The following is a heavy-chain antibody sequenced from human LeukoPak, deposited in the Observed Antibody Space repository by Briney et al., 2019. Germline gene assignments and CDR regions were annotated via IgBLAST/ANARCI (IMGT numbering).Heavy chain of an antibody. D-gene: IGHD6-13*01. V-gene: IGHV3-21*01. J-gene: IGHJ4*02. CDR3: ARGPTGSSWYVWVDY. CDR1: GFTFSSYS. CDR2: MSSSSSYI. Sequence: GGSLRLSCAASGFTFSSYSMNWVRQAPGKGLEWVSSMSSSSSYIYYADSVKGRFTISRDSAKNSLYLQMNSLRAEDTALYYCARGPTGSSWYVWVDYWGQGTLVTVSS.